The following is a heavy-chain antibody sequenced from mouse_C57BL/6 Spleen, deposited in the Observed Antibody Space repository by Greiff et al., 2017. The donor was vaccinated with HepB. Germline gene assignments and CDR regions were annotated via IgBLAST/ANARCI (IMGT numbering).Heavy chain of an antibody. J-gene: IGHJ3*01. V-gene: IGHV1-26*01. CDR2: INPNNGGT. CDR1: GYTFTDYY. D-gene: IGHD1-1*01. Sequence: EVQLQQSGPELVKPGASVKISCKASGYTFTDYYMNWVKQSHGKSLEWIGDINPNNGGTNYNQKFKGKATLTVDKSSSTAYMELRSLTSEDSAVYYCAETYYYGSPKLAYWGQGTLVTVSA. CDR3: AETYYYGSPKLAY.